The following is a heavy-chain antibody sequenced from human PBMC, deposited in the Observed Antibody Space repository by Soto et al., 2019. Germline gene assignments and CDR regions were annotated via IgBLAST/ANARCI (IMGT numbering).Heavy chain of an antibody. CDR1: GGSISSHY. CDR3: ARGTGYYYYYGMDV. CDR2: IYYRGSTNS. V-gene: IGHV4-59*11. Sequence: SETLSLTCTVSGGSISSHYWSWIRQPPGKGLEWIGYIYYRGSTNSNSNPSLKSRVTISVDTSKNQFSLKLGSVAAEATALYYCARGTGYYYYYGMDVWGQGTTVTVSS. J-gene: IGHJ6*02.